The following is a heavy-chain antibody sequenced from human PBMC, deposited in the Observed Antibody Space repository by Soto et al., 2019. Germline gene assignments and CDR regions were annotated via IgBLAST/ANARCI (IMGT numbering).Heavy chain of an antibody. CDR3: VSLHPYCSSTSCYGGFDY. CDR1: GGTFSSYT. J-gene: IGHJ4*02. V-gene: IGHV1-69*02. Sequence: QVQLVQSGAEVKKPGSSVKVSCKASGGTFSSYTISWVRQAPGQGLEWMGRIIPILGIANYAQKFQGRVTITADKPTSTAYMELSSLRSEDTAVYYCVSLHPYCSSTSCYGGFDYWGQGTLVTVSS. D-gene: IGHD2-2*01. CDR2: IIPILGIA.